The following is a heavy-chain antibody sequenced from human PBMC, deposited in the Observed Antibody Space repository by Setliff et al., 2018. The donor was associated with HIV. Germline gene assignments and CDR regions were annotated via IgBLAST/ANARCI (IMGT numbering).Heavy chain of an antibody. CDR1: GYTFTTYD. CDR2: VSPYNGHT. Sequence: ASVKVSCKASGYTFTTYDITWVRQAPGQGLEWLGWVSPYNGHTNFAQKFQGRVTMTTDTATSTVYMEVRSLRSDDTAVYYCARTDYGGNSGGNYFDYWGQGSLVTVSS. D-gene: IGHD4-17*01. J-gene: IGHJ4*02. CDR3: ARTDYGGNSGGNYFDY. V-gene: IGHV1-18*01.